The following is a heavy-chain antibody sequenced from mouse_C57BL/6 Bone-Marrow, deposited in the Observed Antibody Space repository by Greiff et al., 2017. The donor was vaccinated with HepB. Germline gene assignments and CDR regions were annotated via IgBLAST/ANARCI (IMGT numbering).Heavy chain of an antibody. CDR2: IRLKSDNYAT. J-gene: IGHJ4*01. V-gene: IGHV6-3*01. CDR3: TYLLLRIYAMDY. Sequence: EVKVVESGGGLVQPGGSMKLSCVASGFTFSNYWMNWVRQSPEKGLEWVAQIRLKSDNYATHYAESVKGRFTISRDDSKSSVYLQMNNLRAEDTGIYYCTYLLLRIYAMDYWGQGTSVTVSS. CDR1: GFTFSNYW. D-gene: IGHD1-1*01.